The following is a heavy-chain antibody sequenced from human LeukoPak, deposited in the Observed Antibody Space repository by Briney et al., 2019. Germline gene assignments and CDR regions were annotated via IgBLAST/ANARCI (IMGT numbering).Heavy chain of an antibody. CDR2: ISGSGDTI. CDR1: GFTLSSYA. D-gene: IGHD1-1*01. Sequence: PGGSLRLSCAASGFTLSSYAMSWVRQAPGKGLEWVSAISGSGDTIYYADSVRGRFTVSRDNSKNTMYLQMNSLRAEDTAIYYCARVRSQTTHIDYWGQGTLVTVSS. J-gene: IGHJ4*02. V-gene: IGHV3-23*01. CDR3: ARVRSQTTHIDY.